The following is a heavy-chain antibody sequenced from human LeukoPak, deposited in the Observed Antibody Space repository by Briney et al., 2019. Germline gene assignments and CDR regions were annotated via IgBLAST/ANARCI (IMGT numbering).Heavy chain of an antibody. CDR1: GFTFSYYA. Sequence: GGSLRLSCAGSGFTFSYYAMTWVRQAPGKGLEWVSAIPGTGNSTYYADSLKGRFTISRDNSKKTLYLQMNSLRAEDTAVYYCAKMSSREYSYAYFDNWGQGTLVTVSS. J-gene: IGHJ4*02. V-gene: IGHV3-23*01. CDR2: IPGTGNST. CDR3: AKMSSREYSYAYFDN. D-gene: IGHD5-18*01.